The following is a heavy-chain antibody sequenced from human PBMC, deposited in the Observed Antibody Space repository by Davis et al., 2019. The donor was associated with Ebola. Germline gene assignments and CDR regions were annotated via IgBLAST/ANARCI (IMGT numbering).Heavy chain of an antibody. D-gene: IGHD6-19*01. V-gene: IGHV3-23*01. J-gene: IGHJ5*02. Sequence: DSVKGRFTISRDNSKNTLYLQMNSLRAEDTAVYYCAKDLEQWLVRGNWFDPWGQGTLVTVSS. CDR3: AKDLEQWLVRGNWFDP.